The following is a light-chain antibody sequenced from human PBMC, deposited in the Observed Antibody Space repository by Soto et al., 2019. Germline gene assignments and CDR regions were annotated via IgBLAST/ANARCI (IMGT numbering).Light chain of an antibody. CDR2: EVT. CDR3: SSYAGSYTLPYV. CDR1: SSDVGGHNY. J-gene: IGLJ1*01. Sequence: QSALTQPASVSGSPGQSITISCTGTSSDVGGHNYVSWYQQHPGTAPKLMIYEVTNRPSGVSNRFSGSKSGNTASLTISGLQAEDEADYYCSSYAGSYTLPYVFGTGTKVTVL. V-gene: IGLV2-14*01.